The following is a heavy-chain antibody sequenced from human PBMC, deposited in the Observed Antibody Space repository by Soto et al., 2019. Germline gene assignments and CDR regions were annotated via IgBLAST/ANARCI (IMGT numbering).Heavy chain of an antibody. J-gene: IGHJ5*02. CDR1: GYTFTSYG. CDR3: AREAALLQYNWFDP. Sequence: GASVKVSCKASGYTFTSYGISWVRQAPGQGLEWMGWISAYNGNTNYAQKLQGRVTMTTDTSTSTAYMELRSLRSDDTAVYYCAREAALLQYNWFDPWGQGTLVTVSS. V-gene: IGHV1-18*01. CDR2: ISAYNGNT.